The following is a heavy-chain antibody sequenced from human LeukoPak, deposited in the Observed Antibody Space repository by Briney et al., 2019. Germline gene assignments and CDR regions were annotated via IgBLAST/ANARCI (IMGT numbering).Heavy chain of an antibody. CDR2: IYYSGST. V-gene: IGHV4-59*01. J-gene: IGHJ4*02. CDR1: GGSISSYY. CDR3: ARSSWYEHFDY. D-gene: IGHD6-13*01. Sequence: SETLSLTCTVSGGSISSYYWSLIRQPPGKGLEWIGYIYYSGSTNYNPSLKSRVTISVDTSKNQFSLKLSSVTAADTAVYYCARSSWYEHFDYWGQGTLVTVSS.